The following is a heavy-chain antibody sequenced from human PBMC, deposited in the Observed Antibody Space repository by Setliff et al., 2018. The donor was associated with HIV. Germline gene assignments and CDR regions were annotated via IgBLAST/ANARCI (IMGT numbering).Heavy chain of an antibody. CDR1: GYTFTSYG. D-gene: IGHD6-13*01. CDR3: ARDQTGVAAAAFGGGSAWSDEGFDI. Sequence: GASVKVSCKASGYTFTSYGISWVRQAPGQGLEWMGWISAYNGNTNYAQKLQGRVTMTTDTSTSTAYMELRSLRSDDTAVYYCARDQTGVAAAAFGGGSAWSDEGFDIWGQGTMVTVSS. V-gene: IGHV1-18*01. CDR2: ISAYNGNT. J-gene: IGHJ3*02.